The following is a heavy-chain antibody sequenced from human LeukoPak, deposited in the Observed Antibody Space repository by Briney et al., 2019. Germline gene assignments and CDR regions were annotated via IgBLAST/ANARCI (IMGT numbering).Heavy chain of an antibody. CDR3: ATGIQLWFWGGYYFEY. CDR2: FDPEDGET. D-gene: IGHD5-18*01. V-gene: IGHV1-24*01. Sequence: GASVKVSCKVSGYTLTELSMHWVRQAPGKGLEWMGGFDPEDGETIYAQKFQGSVTMTEDTSTDTAYMELSSLRSEDTAVYYCATGIQLWFWGGYYFEYWGQGTLVTVSS. J-gene: IGHJ4*02. CDR1: GYTLTELS.